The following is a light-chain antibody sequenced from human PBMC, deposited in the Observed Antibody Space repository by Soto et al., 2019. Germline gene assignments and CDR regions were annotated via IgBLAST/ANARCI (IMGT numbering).Light chain of an antibody. CDR2: DAS. J-gene: IGKJ2*01. CDR1: QDVSNY. Sequence: DIEMTQSPSSLSASVGDRDTITCPASQDVSNYLNWYQQKPGKAPKLLLYDASNLETGVPSRFSGSGSGTDFTFTISSLQPEDIATYYCQQYDNLPYTFGQGNKLEIK. CDR3: QQYDNLPYT. V-gene: IGKV1-33*01.